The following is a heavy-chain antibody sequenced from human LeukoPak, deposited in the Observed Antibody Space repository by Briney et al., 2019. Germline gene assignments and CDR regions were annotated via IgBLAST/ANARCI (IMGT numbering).Heavy chain of an antibody. CDR3: ARRAGAYSHPY. J-gene: IGHJ4*02. Sequence: SGGSLRLSCTVSGFTVSANTMSWVRQAPGKGLEWVSFIYSDNTHYSDSVKGRFTISRDNSKNTLYLQMNSLRAEDAAVYYCARRAGAYSHPYWGQGTLVTVSS. CDR1: GFTVSANT. V-gene: IGHV3-53*01. CDR2: IYSDNT. D-gene: IGHD4/OR15-4a*01.